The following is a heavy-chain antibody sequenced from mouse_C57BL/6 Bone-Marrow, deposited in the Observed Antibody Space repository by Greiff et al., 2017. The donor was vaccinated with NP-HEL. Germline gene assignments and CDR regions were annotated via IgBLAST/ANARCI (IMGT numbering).Heavy chain of an antibody. V-gene: IGHV1-72*01. J-gene: IGHJ4*01. Sequence: QVQLQQPGAELVKPGASVKLSCKASGYTFTSYWMHWVKQRPGRGLEWIGRIDPNSGGTKYNEKFKSKATLTVDKPSSTAYMQLSSLTSEDSAVYYCASSYDYDRAYYYAMDYWGQGTSVTVSS. D-gene: IGHD2-4*01. CDR2: IDPNSGGT. CDR1: GYTFTSYW. CDR3: ASSYDYDRAYYYAMDY.